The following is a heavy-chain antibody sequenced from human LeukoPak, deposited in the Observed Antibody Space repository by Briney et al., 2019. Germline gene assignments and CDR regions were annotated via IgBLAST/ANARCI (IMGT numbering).Heavy chain of an antibody. D-gene: IGHD3-9*01. CDR2: INWNRGSI. Sequence: PGRSLRLSCAASGFAFGDYAMHWVRQPPGKGLEWVSGINWNRGSIAYADPVKGRFTISRDNAKNSLYLQMNSLRVEDTALYYCAKSGGGDILTGYNYFDFWGQRTLVTVSS. CDR1: GFAFGDYA. V-gene: IGHV3-9*01. CDR3: AKSGGGDILTGYNYFDF. J-gene: IGHJ4*02.